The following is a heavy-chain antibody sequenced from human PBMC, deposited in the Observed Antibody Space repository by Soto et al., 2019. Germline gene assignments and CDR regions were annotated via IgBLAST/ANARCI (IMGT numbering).Heavy chain of an antibody. CDR1: GYTFTSYY. J-gene: IGHJ6*02. D-gene: IGHD3-3*01. Sequence: ASVKVSCKASGYTFTSYYMHWVRQAPGQGLEWMGIINPSGGSTSYAQKFQGRVTMTRDTSTITVYMELSSLRSEDTAVYYCARRAPGSGYYYYYGMDVWGQGTTVTVSS. V-gene: IGHV1-46*01. CDR2: INPSGGST. CDR3: ARRAPGSGYYYYYGMDV.